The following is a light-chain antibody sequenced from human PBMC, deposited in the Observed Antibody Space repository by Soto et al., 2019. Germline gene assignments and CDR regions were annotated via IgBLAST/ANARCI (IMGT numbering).Light chain of an antibody. CDR1: QSVSSSY. J-gene: IGKJ1*01. Sequence: EIVLTQSPGTLSLSPGERATLSCRASQSVSSSYLAWYQQKPGQAPRLLIHGASSRATGIPDRFSGSGSGTDFTLNIIRLEPEDFAGYYAQQYGNSPGTFGQGTTVEIK. CDR3: QQYGNSPGT. V-gene: IGKV3-20*01. CDR2: GAS.